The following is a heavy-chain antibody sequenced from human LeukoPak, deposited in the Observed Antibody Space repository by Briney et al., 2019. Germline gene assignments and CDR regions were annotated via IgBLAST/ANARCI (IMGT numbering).Heavy chain of an antibody. CDR3: ARVGGDSWSGYYI. Sequence: GGSLRLSCAASGFTVSSNYMTWVRQAPGKGLEWVSVIYVGGSTYYADSVKGRFTISRDNSKNTLYLQMNSLRAEDTAVYYCARVGGDSWSGYYIWGQGTLVTVSS. J-gene: IGHJ4*02. D-gene: IGHD3-3*01. CDR2: IYVGGST. CDR1: GFTVSSNY. V-gene: IGHV3-66*01.